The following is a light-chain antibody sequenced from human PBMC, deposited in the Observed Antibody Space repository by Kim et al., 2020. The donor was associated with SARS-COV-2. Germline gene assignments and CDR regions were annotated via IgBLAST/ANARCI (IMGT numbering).Light chain of an antibody. J-gene: IGKJ2*01. CDR3: QLYNSNT. CDR1: QSMSTW. V-gene: IGKV1-5*01. Sequence: DIQMTQSPSTLSASVGDTVTITCRASQSMSTWLAWYQQRPGKAPKLLISDASRLQSGVSSRFSGSGSVTEFTLTISSLQPDDFATYYCQLYNSNTFGQGTKLEI. CDR2: DAS.